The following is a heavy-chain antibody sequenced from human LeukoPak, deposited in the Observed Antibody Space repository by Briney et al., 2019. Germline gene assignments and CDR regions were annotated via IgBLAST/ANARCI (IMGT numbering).Heavy chain of an antibody. Sequence: GGSLRLSCAASGFTFSDYYMSWIRQTPGKGLEWVSYISSSGSTIYYADSVKGRFTISRDNAKNSLYLQMNSLRAEDTAVYYCARDRYYYDSSGYYSFEYWGQGTLVTVSS. V-gene: IGHV3-11*01. J-gene: IGHJ4*02. CDR1: GFTFSDYY. CDR2: ISSSGSTI. D-gene: IGHD3-22*01. CDR3: ARDRYYYDSSGYYSFEY.